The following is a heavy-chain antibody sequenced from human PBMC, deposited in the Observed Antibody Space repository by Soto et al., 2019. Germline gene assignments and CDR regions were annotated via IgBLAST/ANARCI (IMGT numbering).Heavy chain of an antibody. CDR3: AVLRLSTWPRIAMDA. CDR1: GFTFMTFA. D-gene: IGHD6-13*01. CDR2: ISHDGTKK. Sequence: QVHLVESGGGVVRPGKSLTLSCTGSGFTFMTFAMHWVRQAPGKGLEWVALISHDGTKKYSSDSVKGRFTVSRDNSNNTLYLQMNSLRIEDSALYYCAVLRLSTWPRIAMDAWGQGTTVTVSS. J-gene: IGHJ6*02. V-gene: IGHV3-30-3*01.